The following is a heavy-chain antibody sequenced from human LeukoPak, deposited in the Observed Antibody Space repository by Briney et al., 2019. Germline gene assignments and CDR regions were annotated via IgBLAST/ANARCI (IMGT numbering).Heavy chain of an antibody. CDR2: IWYDGSNK. V-gene: IGHV3-30*02. D-gene: IGHD6-25*01. CDR1: GFTFSSYG. Sequence: GGSLRLSCAASGFTFSSYGMHWVRQAPGKGLEWVAVIWYDGSNKYYADSVKGRFTISRDNSKNTLYLQMNSLRAEDTAVYYCAKGQGYSSGWPPSYWGQGTLVTVSS. CDR3: AKGQGYSSGWPPSY. J-gene: IGHJ4*02.